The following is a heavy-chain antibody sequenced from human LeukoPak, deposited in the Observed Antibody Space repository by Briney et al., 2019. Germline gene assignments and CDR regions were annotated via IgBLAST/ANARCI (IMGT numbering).Heavy chain of an antibody. CDR2: IYDSGST. CDR3: TKGGRRDILTY. Sequence: PSETLSLTYTVSGGSISSYYWSWIRQPPGKGLEWIGYIYDSGSTNYNPSLKSRVTISVDTSKNQFSLKLTSVTAADTAVYYCTKGGRRDILTYWGQGILVTVSP. J-gene: IGHJ4*02. V-gene: IGHV4-59*01. CDR1: GGSISSYY. D-gene: IGHD3-9*01.